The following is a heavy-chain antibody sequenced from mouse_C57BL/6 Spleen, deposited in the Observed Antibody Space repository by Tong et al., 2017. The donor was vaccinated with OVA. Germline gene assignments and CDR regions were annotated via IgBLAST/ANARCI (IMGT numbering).Heavy chain of an antibody. CDR3: ARELRQDFDY. J-gene: IGHJ2*01. V-gene: IGHV5-4*01. CDR1: GFTFSSYA. D-gene: IGHD2-12*01. CDR2: ISDGGSYT. Sequence: EVQLQESGGDLVKPGGSLKLSCAASGFTFSSYAMSWVRQTPEKRLEWVATISDGGSYTYYPDNVKGRFTISRDNAKNNLYLQMSHLKSEDTAMYYCARELRQDFDYWGQGTTLTVSS.